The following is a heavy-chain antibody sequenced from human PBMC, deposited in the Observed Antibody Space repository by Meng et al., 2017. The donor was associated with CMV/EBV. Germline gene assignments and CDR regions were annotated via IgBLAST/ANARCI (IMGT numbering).Heavy chain of an antibody. V-gene: IGHV4-4*07. CDR1: GGSISSYY. CDR2: IYTSGST. D-gene: IGHD5-18*01. Sequence: QGQLQEAGPGPVKPSETLSLTCTVSGGSISSYYWSWLRQPAGKGLEWIGRIYTSGSTNYNPSLKSRVTMSVDTSKNQFSLKLSSVTAADTAVYYCARHGDTAMVVGVDYWGQGTLVTVSS. CDR3: ARHGDTAMVVGVDY. J-gene: IGHJ4*02.